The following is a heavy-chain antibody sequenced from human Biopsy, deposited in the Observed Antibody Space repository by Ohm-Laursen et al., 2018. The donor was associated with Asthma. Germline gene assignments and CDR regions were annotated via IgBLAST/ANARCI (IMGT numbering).Heavy chain of an antibody. CDR3: ARASVAASSNWFDP. Sequence: SDTLSLTCTVSGASIKTDDHYWSWLRQPPGKGLEWFGLIYYSGSTSYNPSLKGGVTISVDTSKNQFSLKLSSVTAADTAVYYCARASVAASSNWFDPWGQGTLVTVSS. CDR2: IYYSGST. V-gene: IGHV4-30-4*02. CDR1: GASIKTDDHY. J-gene: IGHJ5*02. D-gene: IGHD6-19*01.